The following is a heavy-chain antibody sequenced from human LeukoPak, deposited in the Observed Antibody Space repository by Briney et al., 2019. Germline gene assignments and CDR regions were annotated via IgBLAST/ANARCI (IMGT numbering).Heavy chain of an antibody. V-gene: IGHV4-59*11. CDR2: MHHSGST. J-gene: IGHJ4*02. Sequence: SETLSLTCTVSGGSISSHYWSWIRQPPGKGLEWIGYMHHSGSTNYNPALRSRVTISVATSKKQFSLKLSSVTAADTAVYYCARGGYSYGFDYWGQGTLVTVSS. CDR1: GGSISSHY. CDR3: ARGGYSYGFDY. D-gene: IGHD5-18*01.